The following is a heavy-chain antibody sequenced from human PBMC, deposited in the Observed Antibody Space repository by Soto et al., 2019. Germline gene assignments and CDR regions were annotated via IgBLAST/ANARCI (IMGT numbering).Heavy chain of an antibody. V-gene: IGHV1-69*01. J-gene: IGHJ4*02. CDR2: IVPIYRTA. Sequence: QVQLVQSGAEVKKPGSSVKVSCKASGGTFSSYRINWVRQAPGQGLEWVGGIVPIYRTADYGQKFQGRVTITADESARTAYMELRSLKSQDTAVYYCARDSGAKLSSSWGQGTLVTVSS. D-gene: IGHD6-13*01. CDR1: GGTFSSYR. CDR3: ARDSGAKLSSS.